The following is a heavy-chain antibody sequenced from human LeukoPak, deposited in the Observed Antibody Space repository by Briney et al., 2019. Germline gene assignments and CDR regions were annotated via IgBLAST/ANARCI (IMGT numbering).Heavy chain of an antibody. J-gene: IGHJ3*02. CDR2: INHSGST. CDR3: ARMGVGATADAFDI. D-gene: IGHD1-26*01. CDR1: GGSFSGYY. Sequence: SETLSLTCTVSGGSFSGYYWSWIRQPPGKGLEWIGEINHSGSTNYNPSLKSRVTISVDTSKNQFSLKLSSVTAADTAVYYCARMGVGATADAFDIWGQGTMVTVSS. V-gene: IGHV4-34*01.